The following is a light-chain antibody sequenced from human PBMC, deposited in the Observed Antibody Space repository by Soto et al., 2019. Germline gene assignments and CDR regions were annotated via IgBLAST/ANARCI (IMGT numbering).Light chain of an antibody. Sequence: QSALTQPASVSGSPGQSITISCTGTSSDIGSYNLVSWYQQHPGKAPKLIIYEGTKRPSGVSDRFSGSKSGLVASLTISGLQAADEAVYFCGSYTTTYVRVFGTGTKLTVL. CDR1: SSDIGSYNL. CDR2: EGT. CDR3: GSYTTTYVRV. J-gene: IGLJ1*01. V-gene: IGLV2-14*02.